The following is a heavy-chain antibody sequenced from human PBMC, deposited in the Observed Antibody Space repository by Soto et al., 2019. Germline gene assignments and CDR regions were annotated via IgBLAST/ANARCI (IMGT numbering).Heavy chain of an antibody. V-gene: IGHV4-59*12. CDR2: IFDGGSA. D-gene: IGHD4-17*01. J-gene: IGHJ6*04. CDR1: GGTITYYY. Sequence: SETLSLTCTVSGGTITYYYWSWIRQAPGKGLEWLGYIFDGGSANYNPSLKSRVSFSLDKSQNQLSLKLTSVTGADTAIYYCVSVEGTPTVTGDYYYAADAWGKGTAVTVAS. CDR3: VSVEGTPTVTGDYYYAADA.